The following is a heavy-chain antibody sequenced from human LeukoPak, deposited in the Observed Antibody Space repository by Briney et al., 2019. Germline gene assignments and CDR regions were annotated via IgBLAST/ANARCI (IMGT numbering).Heavy chain of an antibody. CDR3: ARVKLELRPQMTYGMDV. Sequence: GASVKVSCKASGYTFTGYYMYWVRQSPGQGLEWMGWVNPNSGATNYALKFQGRVTMTWDTSINTAYMELSSLRSDDTAVYYCARVKLELRPQMTYGMDVWGQGTTVTVSS. J-gene: IGHJ6*02. V-gene: IGHV1-2*02. CDR2: VNPNSGAT. CDR1: GYTFTGYY. D-gene: IGHD1-7*01.